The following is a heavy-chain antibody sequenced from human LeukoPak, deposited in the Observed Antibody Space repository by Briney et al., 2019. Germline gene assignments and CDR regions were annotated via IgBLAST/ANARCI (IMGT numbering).Heavy chain of an antibody. V-gene: IGHV3-74*01. CDR2: INSDGDGA. J-gene: IGHJ5*02. CDR1: GITFGNNW. CDR3: ARDVPHNWFDT. Sequence: QPGGSLRLSCAASGITFGNNWMHWVRQGPGKGLVWISRINSDGDGAIYADSVKGRFTVSRDNAKNTLYLQMNSLRAEDTAVYYCARDVPHNWFDTWGQGTLVTVSS.